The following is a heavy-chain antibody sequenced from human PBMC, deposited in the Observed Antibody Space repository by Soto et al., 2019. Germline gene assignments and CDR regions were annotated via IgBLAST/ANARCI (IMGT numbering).Heavy chain of an antibody. J-gene: IGHJ3*02. D-gene: IGHD3-22*01. CDR1: GGSISSGDYS. V-gene: IGHV4-30-4*01. Sequence: PSETLSLTCTVSGGSISSGDYSWSWIRQPPGKGLEWIGYIYYSGSTYYNPSLKSRVTISVDTSKNQFSLKLSSVTAADTAVYYCARSSPGGYYNLGRAFDIWGQGTMVTVSS. CDR3: ARSSPGGYYNLGRAFDI. CDR2: IYYSGST.